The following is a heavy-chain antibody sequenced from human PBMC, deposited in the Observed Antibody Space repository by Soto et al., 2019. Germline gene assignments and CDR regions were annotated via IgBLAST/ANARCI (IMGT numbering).Heavy chain of an antibody. J-gene: IGHJ5*02. CDR1: GGSISSYY. CDR3: ARGYCSSTICYIWDNWFDP. V-gene: IGHV4-59*01. Sequence: QVQLQESGPGLVKPSETLSLTCTVSGGSISSYYWSWIRQPPGKGLEWIGYIYYSGRTNYNPSLKSRVTISLAXXKNQFSLKLSSVTAADTAVYYCARGYCSSTICYIWDNWFDPWGQGTLVTVSS. D-gene: IGHD2-2*02. CDR2: IYYSGRT.